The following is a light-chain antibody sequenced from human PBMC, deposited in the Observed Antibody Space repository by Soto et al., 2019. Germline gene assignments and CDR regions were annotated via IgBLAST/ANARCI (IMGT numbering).Light chain of an antibody. J-gene: IGKJ4*01. CDR2: SAS. V-gene: IGKV3-20*01. CDR3: QQYVSSPLT. Sequence: EIVLTQSPGTLSLSPGETAAVSCRASQGVSSNHLAWYQQRPGQAPRLLIYSASSRATCIPDRFSGSGSGTDFTLTISRLEPEDFAVYYCQQYVSSPLTFGGGTKVEIK. CDR1: QGVSSNH.